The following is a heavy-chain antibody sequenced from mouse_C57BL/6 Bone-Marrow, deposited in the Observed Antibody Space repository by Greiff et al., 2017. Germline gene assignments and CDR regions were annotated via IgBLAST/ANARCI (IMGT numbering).Heavy chain of an antibody. D-gene: IGHD2-3*01. J-gene: IGHJ2*01. V-gene: IGHV5-16*01. Sequence: EVMLVESEGGLVQPGSSMKLSCTASGFTFSDYYMAWVRQVPEKGLEWDANINYDGSSTYYLNSLKSRFIISRDNAKNILYLQMSSLKSEDTATYYCASIDGYWYYFYYGGQGTTLTVSS. CDR2: INYDGSST. CDR3: ASIDGYWYYFYY. CDR1: GFTFSDYY.